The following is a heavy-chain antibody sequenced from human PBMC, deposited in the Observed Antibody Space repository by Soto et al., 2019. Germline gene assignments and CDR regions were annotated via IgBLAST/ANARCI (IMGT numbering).Heavy chain of an antibody. V-gene: IGHV3-11*01. D-gene: IGHD2-2*01. CDR2: ISSSGSTI. Sequence: PGGSLRLSCAASGFTFSDYYMSWIRQAPGKGLEWVSYISSSGSTIYYADSVKGRFTISRDNAKNSLYLQMNSLRAEDTAVYYSASLVVPAATFDYWGQGTLVTVSS. J-gene: IGHJ4*02. CDR3: ASLVVPAATFDY. CDR1: GFTFSDYY.